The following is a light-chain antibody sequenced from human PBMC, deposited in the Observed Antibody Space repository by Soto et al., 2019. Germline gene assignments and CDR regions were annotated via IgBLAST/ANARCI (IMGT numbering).Light chain of an antibody. V-gene: IGKV3-20*01. CDR3: QQYSSYPLT. Sequence: EGVLTQSPGTLSLSPGERATLPCRASQSVSSNLAWYQQKPGQAPRLLIYGASTRATGIPARFSGSGPGTDFTLTISRLEAEDVAVYYCQQYSSYPLTFGGGAMVDIK. CDR1: QSVSSN. CDR2: GAS. J-gene: IGKJ4*01.